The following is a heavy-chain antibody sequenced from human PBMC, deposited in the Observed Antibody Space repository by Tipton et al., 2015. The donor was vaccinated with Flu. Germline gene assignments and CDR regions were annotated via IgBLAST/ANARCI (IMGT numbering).Heavy chain of an antibody. J-gene: IGHJ4*02. D-gene: IGHD3-10*01. CDR3: AREGGNFGSANYLTLDY. Sequence: TLSLTCSVSGASITSNSAYWGWIRQPPGRGPEWIGSIYYNGRTYHNPSLKSRVDIFVDKSKNQVSLNLISVTAADTAVYYCAREGGNFGSANYLTLDYWGQGILVTVSS. CDR2: IYYNGRT. V-gene: IGHV4-39*02. CDR1: GASITSNSAY.